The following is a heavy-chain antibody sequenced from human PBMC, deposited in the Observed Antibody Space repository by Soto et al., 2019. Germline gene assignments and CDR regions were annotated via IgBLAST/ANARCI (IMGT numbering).Heavy chain of an antibody. CDR3: ARRTVNIRTFYSGLKTHCFDY. CDR1: GGSISSSSYY. CDR2: IYYSGST. Sequence: QLQLQESSPGLVKPSETLSLTSAVSGGSISSSSYYWGWIRQPPGKGLEWIGSIYYSGSTYYTPSLQSRVAISVDTSKNQFSLKLNSVTAADTAVYYCARRTVNIRTFYSGLKTHCFDYWGQGTLVTVSS. J-gene: IGHJ4*02. D-gene: IGHD6-19*01. V-gene: IGHV4-39*01.